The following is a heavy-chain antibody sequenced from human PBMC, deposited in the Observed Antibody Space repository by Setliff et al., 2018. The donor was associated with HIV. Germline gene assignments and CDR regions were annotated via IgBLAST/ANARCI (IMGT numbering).Heavy chain of an antibody. J-gene: IGHJ4*02. V-gene: IGHV3-9*01. CDR1: GFNIEEYA. D-gene: IGHD5-18*01. CDR3: ARDDGGYTFGVFFDY. CDR2: VSWNSVKI. Sequence: SLRLSCVASGFNIEEYAMAWVRQVPGKGLEWVSSVSWNSVKIDYADSVKGRFTISRDNAKNSLYLQLNSLRAEDTAIYFCARDDGGYTFGVFFDYWGRGTPVTVSS.